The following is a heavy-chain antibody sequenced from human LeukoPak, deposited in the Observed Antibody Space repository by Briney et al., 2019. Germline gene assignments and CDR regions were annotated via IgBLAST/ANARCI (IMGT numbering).Heavy chain of an antibody. CDR2: IIPIFGTA. D-gene: IGHD6-13*01. CDR3: ARDWGGYSSSWYNYFDY. J-gene: IGHJ4*02. CDR1: GGTFSSYA. Sequence: SVKVSCKASGGTFSSYAISWVRQAPGQGLEWMGGIIPIFGTANYAQKFQGRVTITADESTSTAYMELSSLRSEDTAVYYCARDWGGYSSSWYNYFDYWGQGTLVTVSS. V-gene: IGHV1-69*01.